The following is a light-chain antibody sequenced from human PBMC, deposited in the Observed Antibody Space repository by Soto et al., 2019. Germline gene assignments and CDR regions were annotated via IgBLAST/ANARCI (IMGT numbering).Light chain of an antibody. V-gene: IGKV3-15*01. CDR2: GAT. J-gene: IGKJ1*01. CDR3: QQYNDWPRT. Sequence: EIVMTQSPATLSVSPGETATLSCRASQSVSSSLAWYQQTPGQPPRLLIYGATTRATGVAARFSGSGSGTECTLTIASPQSEDFAVYYCQQYNDWPRTFGQGTRVEIK. CDR1: QSVSSS.